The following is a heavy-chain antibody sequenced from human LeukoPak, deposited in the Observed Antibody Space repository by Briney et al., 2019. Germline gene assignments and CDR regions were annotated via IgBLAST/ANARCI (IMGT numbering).Heavy chain of an antibody. D-gene: IGHD1-26*01. CDR3: AKEAGARVGAPHFDY. Sequence: PGGSLRLSCAASGFTVSSNYMSWVRQAPGKGLEWVSIIYSGGSTYYADSVKGRFTISRDNPKNTLYLQMNSLRAEDAAVYYCAKEAGARVGAPHFDYWGQGTLVTVSS. J-gene: IGHJ4*02. V-gene: IGHV3-53*01. CDR2: IYSGGST. CDR1: GFTVSSNY.